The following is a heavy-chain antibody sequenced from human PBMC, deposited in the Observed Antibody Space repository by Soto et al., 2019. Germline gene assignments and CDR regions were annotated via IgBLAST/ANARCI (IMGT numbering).Heavy chain of an antibody. CDR1: GFNFDNYG. CDR3: AKDRVGGTFYTPLGF. CDR2: ITYDGSNK. V-gene: IGHV3-30*18. J-gene: IGHJ4*02. Sequence: GGSLRLSCQASGFNFDNYGMHWVRQAPGKGLEWVAVITYDGSNKYYADSVKGRSTISRDNSKNTLSLHLNTLKPEDTAVYHCAKDRVGGTFYTPLGFWGQGTLVTVSS. D-gene: IGHD1-7*01.